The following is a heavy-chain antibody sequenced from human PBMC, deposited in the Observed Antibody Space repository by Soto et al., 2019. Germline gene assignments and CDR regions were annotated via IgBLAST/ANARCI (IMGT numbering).Heavy chain of an antibody. CDR2: IYYSGSS. Sequence: SVTQSLTGSVAGGSISSYYWILIRQNTGKGLEWIGQIYYSGSSYYKPSLMSRVTISVDTSKNQFSMKLSSVTAADTAVYYCARSSSWAQFYHYYGMDVWGQGPRSPSP. J-gene: IGHJ6*02. D-gene: IGHD6-13*01. CDR3: ARSSSWAQFYHYYGMDV. CDR1: GGSISSYY. V-gene: IGHV4-59*01.